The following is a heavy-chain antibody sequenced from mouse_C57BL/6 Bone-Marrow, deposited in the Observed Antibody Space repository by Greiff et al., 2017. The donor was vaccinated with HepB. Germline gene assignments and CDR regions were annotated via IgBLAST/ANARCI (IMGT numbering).Heavy chain of an antibody. V-gene: IGHV1-81*01. CDR3: ARDGYYPFDY. Sequence: VKLVESGAELARPGASVKLSCKASGYTFTSYGISWVKQRTGQGLEWIGEIYPRSGNTYYNEKFKGKATLTADKSSSTAYMELRSLTSEDSAVYFCARDGYYPFDYWGQGTTLTVSS. J-gene: IGHJ2*01. CDR1: GYTFTSYG. D-gene: IGHD2-3*01. CDR2: IYPRSGNT.